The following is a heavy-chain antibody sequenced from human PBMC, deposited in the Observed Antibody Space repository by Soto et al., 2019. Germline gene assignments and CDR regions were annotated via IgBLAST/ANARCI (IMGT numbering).Heavy chain of an antibody. CDR1: GFSFSDYG. CDR2: ISYDGSNK. Sequence: GGSLRLSCAASGFSFSDYGMHWVRQAPGKGLEWVAVISYDGSNKYYADSVKGRFIFSRDNSKNTLYLQMNSLRAEDTAVYHCAKVRHYYDSSGYFDYWGQGT. V-gene: IGHV3-30*18. J-gene: IGHJ4*02. CDR3: AKVRHYYDSSGYFDY. D-gene: IGHD3-22*01.